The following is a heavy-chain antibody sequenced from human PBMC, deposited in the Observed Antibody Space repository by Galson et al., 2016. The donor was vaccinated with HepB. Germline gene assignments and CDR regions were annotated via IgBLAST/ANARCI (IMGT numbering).Heavy chain of an antibody. V-gene: IGHV3-33*01. CDR3: ARARLWFGEYYMDV. CDR2: IWYDGSHK. D-gene: IGHD3-10*01. CDR1: GFTFSSYG. J-gene: IGHJ6*03. Sequence: SLRLSCAASGFTFSSYGMHWVRQAPGKGLEWVAVIWYDGSHKYYADSVKGRFTISRDNSKNTLYLQMNSLRAEDTAVYYCARARLWFGEYYMDVWGKGTTVTVSS.